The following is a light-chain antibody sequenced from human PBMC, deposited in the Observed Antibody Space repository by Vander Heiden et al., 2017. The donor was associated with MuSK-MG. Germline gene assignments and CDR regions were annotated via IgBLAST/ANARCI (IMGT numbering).Light chain of an antibody. Sequence: EVVLTQSPGTLSLSPGERATLSCRASQTVRSGYLAWYQQKPGQAPRLLIYDASSRATGIPDRFSGSGSGTDFTLTISRLEPEDFAVYYCHRYGSSFTFGPGTKVDI. V-gene: IGKV3-20*01. J-gene: IGKJ3*01. CDR1: QTVRSGY. CDR2: DAS. CDR3: HRYGSSFT.